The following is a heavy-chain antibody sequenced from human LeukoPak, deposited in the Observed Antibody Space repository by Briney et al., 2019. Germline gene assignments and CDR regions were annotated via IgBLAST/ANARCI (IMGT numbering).Heavy chain of an antibody. CDR2: IYTSGST. J-gene: IGHJ4*02. Sequence: SETLSLTCTVSGGSISSGSYYWSWIRQPAGKGLEWIGRIYTSGSTKYNPSLKSRVTISVDTSKNQFSLKLTSVTAADTAVYYCARGSDYYDSSGYPFFDYWGQGTLVTVSS. CDR3: ARGSDYYDSSGYPFFDY. CDR1: GGSISSGSYY. D-gene: IGHD3-22*01. V-gene: IGHV4-61*02.